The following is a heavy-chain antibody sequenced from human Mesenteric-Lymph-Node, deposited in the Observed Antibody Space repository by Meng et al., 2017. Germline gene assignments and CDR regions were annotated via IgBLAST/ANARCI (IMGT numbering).Heavy chain of an antibody. V-gene: IGHV3-74*01. Sequence: GESLKISCAASGFTFSNTWMHWVRQAPGSGLDWVSRIDTDGSARAYADFVEGRFTISRDNATNTVDLQMNTLKAEDTGVYLCIRARSPGILDRWGQGTLVTVSS. D-gene: IGHD1-1*01. CDR1: GFTFSNTW. J-gene: IGHJ5*02. CDR2: IDTDGSAR. CDR3: IRARSPGILDR.